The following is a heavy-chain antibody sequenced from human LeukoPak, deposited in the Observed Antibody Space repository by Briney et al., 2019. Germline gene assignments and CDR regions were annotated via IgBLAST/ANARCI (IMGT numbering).Heavy chain of an antibody. Sequence: PSETLSLTCTVSGGSISPYLWSWIRQPPGKGLEWIGYIDSSGRTNYNPSLKSRVTISVDTSKNQFSLKLSSVTAADTAVYYCARSSPAPKYCSSTSCHNHRGAFDIWGQGTMVTVSS. D-gene: IGHD2-2*01. CDR3: ARSSPAPKYCSSTSCHNHRGAFDI. J-gene: IGHJ3*02. CDR2: IDSSGRT. V-gene: IGHV4-59*08. CDR1: GGSISPYL.